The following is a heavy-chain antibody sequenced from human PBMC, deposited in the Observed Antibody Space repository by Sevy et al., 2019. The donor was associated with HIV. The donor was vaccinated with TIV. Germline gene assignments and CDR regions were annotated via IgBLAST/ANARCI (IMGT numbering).Heavy chain of an antibody. CDR3: ARATYYYDSSGYLGDLRQWLTNDAFDI. D-gene: IGHD3-22*01. Sequence: ASVKVSCKASGYTFTGYYMHWVRQAPGQGLEWMGWINPNSGGTNYAQKFKGWVTMTRDTSISTAYIELSRLRSDDTAVYYCARATYYYDSSGYLGDLRQWLTNDAFDIWGQGTMVTVSS. V-gene: IGHV1-2*04. CDR2: INPNSGGT. J-gene: IGHJ3*02. CDR1: GYTFTGYY.